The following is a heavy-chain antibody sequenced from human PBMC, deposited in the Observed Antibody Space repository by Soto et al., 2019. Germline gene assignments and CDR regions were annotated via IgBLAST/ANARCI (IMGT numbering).Heavy chain of an antibody. Sequence: ASVKVSCKASGYTFTSYGISWVRQAPGQGLEWMGWISAYNGNTNYAQKLQGRVTMTTDTSTSTAYMELRSLRSDDTAVYYCARDVVRYCSGGSCPGANWFDPWGQGTLVTVSS. V-gene: IGHV1-18*01. CDR2: ISAYNGNT. CDR3: ARDVVRYCSGGSCPGANWFDP. J-gene: IGHJ5*02. CDR1: GYTFTSYG. D-gene: IGHD2-15*01.